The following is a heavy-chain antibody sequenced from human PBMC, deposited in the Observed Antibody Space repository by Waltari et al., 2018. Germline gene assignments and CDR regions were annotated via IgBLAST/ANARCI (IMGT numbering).Heavy chain of an antibody. J-gene: IGHJ6*03. V-gene: IGHV3-30*02. CDR1: GFTFSSYG. D-gene: IGHD3-3*01. CDR2: IRYDGSNK. CDR3: AKAPTISPLLGYMDV. Sequence: QVQLVESGGGVVQPGGSLRLSCAASGFTFSSYGMHWVRQAPGKGLEWVAFIRYDGSNKYYADSVKGRFTISRDNSKNTLYLQMNSLRAEDTAVYYCAKAPTISPLLGYMDVWGKGTTVTISS.